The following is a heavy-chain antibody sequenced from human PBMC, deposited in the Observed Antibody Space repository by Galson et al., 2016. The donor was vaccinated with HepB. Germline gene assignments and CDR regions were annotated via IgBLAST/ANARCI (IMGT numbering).Heavy chain of an antibody. CDR2: INHNRVT. CDR3: ARGLPFLEWLSDKSAEYFQD. D-gene: IGHD3-3*02. CDR1: GGSFSGYS. J-gene: IGHJ1*01. V-gene: IGHV4-34*01. Sequence: SETLSLTCAVYGGSFSGYSWSWIRQPPGKGLEWIGEINHNRVTSYNPSLKSRVTISVDTSKNQFSLKLNSVTAADTAVYYCARGLPFLEWLSDKSAEYFQDWGQGTLVTVSS.